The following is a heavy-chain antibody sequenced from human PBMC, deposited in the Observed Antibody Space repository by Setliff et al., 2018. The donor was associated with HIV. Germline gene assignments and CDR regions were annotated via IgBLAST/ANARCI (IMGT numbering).Heavy chain of an antibody. J-gene: IGHJ6*02. V-gene: IGHV4-4*09. CDR1: GGSISSYY. Sequence: SETLSLTCTVSGGSISSYYWSWIRQPPGKGLEWIGYIYTSGSTKYNPSLQSRVTMSIDTSKNQFSLKLSSVTAADTAVYYCARAAAAGRPYYYYFGLDVWGQGTTVTVSS. CDR3: ARAAAAGRPYYYYFGLDV. CDR2: IYTSGST. D-gene: IGHD6-13*01.